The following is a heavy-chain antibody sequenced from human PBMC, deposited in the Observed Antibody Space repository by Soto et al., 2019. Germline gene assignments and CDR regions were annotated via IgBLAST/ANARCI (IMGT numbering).Heavy chain of an antibody. CDR1: GFTFSSYW. V-gene: IGHV3-74*01. CDR3: ARGLPNYSSFDS. CDR2: VSSDGSST. D-gene: IGHD4-4*01. J-gene: IGHJ4*02. Sequence: EVQLVESGGGLVQPGESLRLSCAASGFTFSSYWMHWIRQAPGKGLVWVSRVSSDGSSTVYATSVKGRLTISRDNAKNRLYLQMNSLSDEDTAVYYCARGLPNYSSFDSWGQGTLVTVSS.